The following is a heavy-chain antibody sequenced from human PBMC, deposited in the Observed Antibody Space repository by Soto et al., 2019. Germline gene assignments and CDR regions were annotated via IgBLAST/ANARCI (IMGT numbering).Heavy chain of an antibody. CDR3: ARGRWYYYDSSGGDDY. CDR2: INHSGST. Sequence: QVQLQQWGAGLLKPSETLSLTCAVYGGSFSGYYWSWIRQPPGKGLEWIGEINHSGSTNYNPSLKSRVTISVDTSKNQCSLKLSSVTAADTAVYYCARGRWYYYDSSGGDDYWGQGTLVTVSS. V-gene: IGHV4-34*01. D-gene: IGHD3-22*01. CDR1: GGSFSGYY. J-gene: IGHJ4*02.